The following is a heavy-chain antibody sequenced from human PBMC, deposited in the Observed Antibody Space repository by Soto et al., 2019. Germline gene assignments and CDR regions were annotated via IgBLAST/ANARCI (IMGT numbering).Heavy chain of an antibody. J-gene: IGHJ3*02. Sequence: ASVKVSCKASGYTFTGYYMHWVRQAPGQGLEWMGWINPNSGGTNYAQKFQGWVTMTRDTSISTAYMELSRLRSDDTAVYYCARESNVLRFLEWLPDAFDIWGQGTMVTVSS. CDR3: ARESNVLRFLEWLPDAFDI. V-gene: IGHV1-2*04. D-gene: IGHD3-3*01. CDR2: INPNSGGT. CDR1: GYTFTGYY.